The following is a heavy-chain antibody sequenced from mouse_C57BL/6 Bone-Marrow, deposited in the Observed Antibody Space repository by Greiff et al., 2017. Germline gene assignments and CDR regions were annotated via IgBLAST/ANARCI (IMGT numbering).Heavy chain of an antibody. J-gene: IGHJ2*01. Sequence: ESGPGLVKPSQSLSLTCSVTGYSIPSGYYWNWIRQFPGNKLEWMGYISYDGSNNYNPSLKNRISITRDTSKNQFFLKLNSVTSEDTATYYCARKWYFDYWGQGTTLTVSS. D-gene: IGHD2-1*01. CDR3: ARKWYFDY. CDR2: ISYDGSN. CDR1: GYSIPSGYY. V-gene: IGHV3-6*01.